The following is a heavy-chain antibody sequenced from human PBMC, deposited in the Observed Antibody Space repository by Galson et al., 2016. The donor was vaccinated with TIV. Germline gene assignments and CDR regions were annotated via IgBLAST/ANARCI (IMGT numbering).Heavy chain of an antibody. D-gene: IGHD2-21*01. V-gene: IGHV1-46*01. Sequence: SVKASCKASGYTFINYYMHWVRQAPGQGLEWVGVIDPNSGGTTYAQKFQGRVTMTRDTSTSTVYMELSSLRSGDTAVFYCAVWSNIYYFALWGQGTLITVSS. J-gene: IGHJ4*02. CDR1: GYTFINYY. CDR2: IDPNSGGT. CDR3: AVWSNIYYFAL.